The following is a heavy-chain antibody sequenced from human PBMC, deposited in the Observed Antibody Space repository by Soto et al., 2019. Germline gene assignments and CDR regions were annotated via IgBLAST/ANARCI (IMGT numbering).Heavy chain of an antibody. CDR3: ARVGSSPKLRYFDWFPNRPYFDY. Sequence: PSETLSLTCAVYGGSFSGYYWSWIRQPPGKGLEWIGEINHSGSTNYNPSLKSRVTISVDTSKNQFSLKLSSVTAADTAVYYCARVGSSPKLRYFDWFPNRPYFDYWGQGTLVTVSS. J-gene: IGHJ4*02. CDR2: INHSGST. D-gene: IGHD3-9*01. V-gene: IGHV4-34*01. CDR1: GGSFSGYY.